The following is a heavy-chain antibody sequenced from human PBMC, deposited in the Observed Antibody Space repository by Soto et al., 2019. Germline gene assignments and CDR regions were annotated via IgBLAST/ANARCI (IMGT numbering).Heavy chain of an antibody. D-gene: IGHD2-2*01. CDR3: TTLSYLYYDGMDV. Sequence: EVQLVESGGGLVKPGGSLRLSCEASGFTFSNAWMNWVRQGPGKGLEWLGRIKSKVDGGTADYVAATKGRFSISRDDLKNMLYLQMNILKPDDTAVYYCTTLSYLYYDGMDVWGQGTTVTVS. CDR1: GFTFSNAW. CDR2: IKSKVDGGTA. V-gene: IGHV3-15*01. J-gene: IGHJ6*02.